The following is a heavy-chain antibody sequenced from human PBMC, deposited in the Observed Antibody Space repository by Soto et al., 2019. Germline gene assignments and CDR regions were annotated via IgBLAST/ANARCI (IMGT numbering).Heavy chain of an antibody. CDR2: INHSGST. Sequence: QVQLQQWGAGLLKPSETLSLTCAVYGGSFSGYYWSWIRQPPGKGLEWIGEINHSGSTNYNPSLKSRVTISVDTSKNQFSLKLRSVTAADTAVYYCARVGYSSSSLDYWGQGTLVTVSS. J-gene: IGHJ4*02. V-gene: IGHV4-34*01. D-gene: IGHD6-13*01. CDR1: GGSFSGYY. CDR3: ARVGYSSSSLDY.